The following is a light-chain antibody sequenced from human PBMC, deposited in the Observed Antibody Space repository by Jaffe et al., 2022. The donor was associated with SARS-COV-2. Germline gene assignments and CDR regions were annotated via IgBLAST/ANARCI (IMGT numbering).Light chain of an antibody. CDR1: QSISTN. Sequence: EIVMTQSPATLSVSPGERVTLSCRASQSISTNLAWYQHKPGQAPRLLIHGPSTRATGIAARFSGSGSGTEFTLTISNLQSEDFAVYYCQQYYNLPPWTFGQGTKVE. V-gene: IGKV3-15*01. CDR2: GPS. J-gene: IGKJ1*01. CDR3: QQYYNLPPWT.